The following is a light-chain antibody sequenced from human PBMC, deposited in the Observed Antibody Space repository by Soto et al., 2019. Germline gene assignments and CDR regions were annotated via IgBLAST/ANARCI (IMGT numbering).Light chain of an antibody. Sequence: LTQSPGTLSLSPGERASLSCTPRHSGSSSSAWYQQKPGQAPRLLIYAASNRATGIPARFSGSGSRTDFTLTISSLQPEDFAVYYCQQHSNWPTFGQGTKVDNK. CDR1: HSGSSS. J-gene: IGKJ1*01. V-gene: IGKV3-11*01. CDR3: QQHSNWPT. CDR2: AAS.